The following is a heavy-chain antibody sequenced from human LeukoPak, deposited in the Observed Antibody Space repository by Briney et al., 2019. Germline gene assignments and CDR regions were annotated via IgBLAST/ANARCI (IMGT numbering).Heavy chain of an antibody. CDR3: ARATYYYDSSGYYYYYYYMDV. V-gene: IGHV4-59*01. D-gene: IGHD3-22*01. CDR1: GGSISSYY. Sequence: SETLSLTCTVSGGSISSYYWSWIRQPPGKGLEWIGYIYYSGSTNYNPSLKSRVTISLYTSKNQFSLKLSSVTAADTAVYYCARATYYYDSSGYYYYYYYMDVWGKGTTVTVSS. J-gene: IGHJ6*03. CDR2: IYYSGST.